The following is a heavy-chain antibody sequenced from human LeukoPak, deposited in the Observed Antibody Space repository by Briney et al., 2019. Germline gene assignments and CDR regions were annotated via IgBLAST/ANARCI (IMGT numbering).Heavy chain of an antibody. CDR1: GYTFTVYY. J-gene: IGHJ5*02. Sequence: GASVTVSFKASGYTFTVYYMHWVRQAPGPGLERMGWINPNSGGTNYAQKFQGRVTMTRDTSISTAYMELSRLRSDDTAVYSSARETAMVTYWFAPWGQGTLVTVSS. CDR2: INPNSGGT. D-gene: IGHD2-21*02. CDR3: ARETAMVTYWFAP. V-gene: IGHV1-2*02.